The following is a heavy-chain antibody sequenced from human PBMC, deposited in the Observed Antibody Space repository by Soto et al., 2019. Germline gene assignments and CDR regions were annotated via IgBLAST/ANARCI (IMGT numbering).Heavy chain of an antibody. V-gene: IGHV2-5*02. CDR2: IYWDDDK. D-gene: IGHD2-15*01. Sequence: SGPTLVNPTQTLTLTCTFSGFSLSTSGVGVGWIRQPPGKALEWLALIYWDDDKRYSPSLKSRLTITKDTSKNQVVLTMTNMDPVDTATYYCARTPLFYCSGGSCQPGPGDWFDPWGQGTLVTVSS. J-gene: IGHJ5*02. CDR1: GFSLSTSGVG. CDR3: ARTPLFYCSGGSCQPGPGDWFDP.